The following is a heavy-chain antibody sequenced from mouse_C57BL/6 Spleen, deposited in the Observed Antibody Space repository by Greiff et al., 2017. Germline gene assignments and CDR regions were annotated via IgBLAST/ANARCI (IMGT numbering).Heavy chain of an antibody. Sequence: VQLQQPGAELVRPGTSVKLSCKASGYTFTSYWMHWVKQRPGQGLEWIGVIDPSDSYTNYNQKFKGKATLTVDTSSSTAYMQLSRLTSEDSAVYYCARRSDWDYAMDYWGQGTSVTVSS. V-gene: IGHV1-59*01. D-gene: IGHD4-1*01. CDR1: GYTFTSYW. CDR3: ARRSDWDYAMDY. J-gene: IGHJ4*01. CDR2: IDPSDSYT.